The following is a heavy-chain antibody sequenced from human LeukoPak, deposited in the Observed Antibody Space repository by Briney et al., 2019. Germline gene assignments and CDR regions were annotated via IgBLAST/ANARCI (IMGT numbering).Heavy chain of an antibody. J-gene: IGHJ6*04. CDR1: GFSLSTSGMC. V-gene: IGHV2-70*01. CDR2: IDWDDDK. CDR3: ARSNVWGSYRSNCMDA. D-gene: IGHD3-16*02. Sequence: SGPTLVKPTQTLTLTCTISGFSLSTSGMCVSWIRQPPGKALEWLALIDWDDDKYYSTSLKTKLTISKDTSKNQVVLTMTNMDPVDTATYYCARSNVWGSYRSNCMDAWGKGTTVTVSS.